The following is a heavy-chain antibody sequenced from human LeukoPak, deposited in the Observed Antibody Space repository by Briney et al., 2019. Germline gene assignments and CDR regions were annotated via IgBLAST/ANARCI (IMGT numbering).Heavy chain of an antibody. D-gene: IGHD6-19*01. CDR2: ISAYNGNT. CDR3: ARGGIAVAGLSDY. CDR1: GYTLTELS. J-gene: IGHJ4*02. Sequence: ASVKVSCKVSGYTLTELSMHWVRQAPGQGLEWMGWISAYNGNTNYAQKLQGRVTMTTDTSTSTAYMELRSLRSDDTAVYYCARGGIAVAGLSDYWGQGTLVTVSS. V-gene: IGHV1-18*01.